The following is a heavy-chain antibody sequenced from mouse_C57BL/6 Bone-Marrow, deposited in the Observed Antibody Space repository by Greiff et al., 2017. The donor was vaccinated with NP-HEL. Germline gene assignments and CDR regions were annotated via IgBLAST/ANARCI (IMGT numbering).Heavy chain of an antibody. CDR1: GFTFSSYA. V-gene: IGHV5-4*01. CDR2: ISDGGSYT. D-gene: IGHD1-1*01. Sequence: EVMLVESGGGLVKPGGSLKLSCAASGFTFSSYAMSWVRQTPEKRLEWVATISDGGSYTYYPDNVKGRFTISRDNAKNNLYLQMSHLKSEDTAMYYGARDGGSIWYFDVWGTGTTVTVSS. CDR3: ARDGGSIWYFDV. J-gene: IGHJ1*03.